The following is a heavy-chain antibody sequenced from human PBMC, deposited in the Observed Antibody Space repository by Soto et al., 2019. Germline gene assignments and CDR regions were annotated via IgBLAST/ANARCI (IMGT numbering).Heavy chain of an antibody. CDR3: AGSRGEDYYYYGMDV. Sequence: SESLSLTCTVSGGSISSGGYYWGWIRQHPGKGLEWIGYNDYSGSTCYNPSNNSRITISVNTSKNQYSLKLSSVTAADTAVYYCAGSRGEDYYYYGMDVWGQGTTVTVSS. J-gene: IGHJ6*02. CDR1: GGSISSGGYY. D-gene: IGHD4-17*01. V-gene: IGHV4-31*03. CDR2: NDYSGST.